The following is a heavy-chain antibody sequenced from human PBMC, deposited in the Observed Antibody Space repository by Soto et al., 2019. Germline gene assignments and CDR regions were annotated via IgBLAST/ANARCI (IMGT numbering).Heavy chain of an antibody. CDR2: IIPILGIA. CDR1: GGAFNIYT. V-gene: IGHV1-69*02. D-gene: IGHD4-17*01. CDR3: ASEYGGNSA. J-gene: IGHJ4*02. Sequence: QVQLVQPGAEVKKPGSSVKVSCKASGGAFNIYTISWVRQAPGQGLEWMGRIIPILGIANYAQKFQGRVTITADKSTSTAYMERSSLRSEDTAVYYCASEYGGNSAWGQGTLVTVSS.